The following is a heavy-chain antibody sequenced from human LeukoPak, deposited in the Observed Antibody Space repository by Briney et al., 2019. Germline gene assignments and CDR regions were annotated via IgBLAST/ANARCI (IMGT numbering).Heavy chain of an antibody. V-gene: IGHV1-2*02. CDR1: GYTFTGYY. J-gene: IGHJ6*04. D-gene: IGHD4-11*01. Sequence: GASGRVSCKASGYTFTGYYMHWVRQAPGEGVEGGGCINPLTGVTNFAQQFQGRVTITRDTSISTAYMELSRLRSGDTAVYYCARAGGNYSNYKDYYYYRMDVWGKGTTVTVSS. CDR3: ARAGGNYSNYKDYYYYRMDV. CDR2: INPLTGVT.